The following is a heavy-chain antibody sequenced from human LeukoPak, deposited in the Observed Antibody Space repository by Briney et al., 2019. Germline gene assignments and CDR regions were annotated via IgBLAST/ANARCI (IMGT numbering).Heavy chain of an antibody. CDR3: TTQGYSYGSKFEY. V-gene: IGHV3-73*01. CDR2: IRSKANSYAT. D-gene: IGHD5-18*01. Sequence: PGGSLRLSCVVSGLTFSGSAMHWVRQASGKGLEWGARIRSKANSYATGYTESVKGRFTISRDDSKNTAFLQMNSLKSEDTAVYYCTTQGYSYGSKFEYWGQGTLVTVSS. J-gene: IGHJ4*02. CDR1: GLTFSGSA.